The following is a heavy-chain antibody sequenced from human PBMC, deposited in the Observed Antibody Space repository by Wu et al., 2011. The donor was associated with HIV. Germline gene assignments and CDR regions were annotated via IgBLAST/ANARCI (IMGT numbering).Heavy chain of an antibody. D-gene: IGHD3-22*01. CDR2: IIPVFGAA. Sequence: QVQLVQSGAEVKKPGSPVKVSCKASGGTFSSYAISWVRQAPGQGLEWMGGIIPVFGAARYAQKFQGRVTITADKSTSTAYMELSSLRSDDTAVYYCAGEPSLNFYDSSGDGAFDIVGPRDKWSPSL. CDR3: AGEPSLNFYDSSGDGAFDI. CDR1: GGTFSSYA. V-gene: IGHV1-69*14. J-gene: IGHJ3*02.